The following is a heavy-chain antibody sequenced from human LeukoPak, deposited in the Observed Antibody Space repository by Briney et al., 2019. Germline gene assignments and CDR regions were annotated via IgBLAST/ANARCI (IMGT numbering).Heavy chain of an antibody. CDR1: GFTVSSNY. CDR3: ATADSGSYYSGFDY. Sequence: GGSLRLSCAASGFTVSSNYMSWVRQAPGKGLEWVSVVYSGGSTHYADSVKGRFTISRDNSKNTLYLHMNSLRAEDTAVYYCATADSGSYYSGFDYWGQGTLVTVSS. V-gene: IGHV3-66*01. CDR2: VYSGGST. J-gene: IGHJ4*02. D-gene: IGHD1-26*01.